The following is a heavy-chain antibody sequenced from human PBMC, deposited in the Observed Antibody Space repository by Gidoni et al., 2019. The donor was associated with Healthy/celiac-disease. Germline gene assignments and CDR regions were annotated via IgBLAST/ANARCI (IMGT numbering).Heavy chain of an antibody. CDR2: ISWNSGSI. Sequence: EVQLVESGVGLVPPGRSLRLSCAASGFPFDDYAMHWVWQAPGKGLEWVSGISWNSGSIGYADSVKGRFTISRDNAKNSLYLQMNSLRAEDTALYYCAKDLQSIAAAGIGVDYWGQGTLVTVSS. J-gene: IGHJ4*02. V-gene: IGHV3-9*01. D-gene: IGHD6-13*01. CDR3: AKDLQSIAAAGIGVDY. CDR1: GFPFDDYA.